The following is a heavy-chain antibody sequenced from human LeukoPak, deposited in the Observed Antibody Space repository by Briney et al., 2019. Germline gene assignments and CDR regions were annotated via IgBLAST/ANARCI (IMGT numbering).Heavy chain of an antibody. CDR1: GGSISNYY. D-gene: IGHD3-10*01. J-gene: IGHJ4*02. Sequence: SETLSLTCTVSGGSISNYYWSWIRQPPGKGLEWIGYIYYNGMSNYNPSLESRVAISVDTSKNQFSLKLSSVTAADTAFYYCARESPENGSGSPSFDFWGQGTLVTVSS. CDR3: ARESPENGSGSPSFDF. V-gene: IGHV4-59*01. CDR2: IYYNGMS.